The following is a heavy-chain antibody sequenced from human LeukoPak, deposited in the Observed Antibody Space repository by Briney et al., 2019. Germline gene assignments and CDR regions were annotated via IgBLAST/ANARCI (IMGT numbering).Heavy chain of an antibody. CDR3: ARVAYDFWSGYNPPFYFDY. V-gene: IGHV4-38-2*01. J-gene: IGHJ4*02. D-gene: IGHD3-3*01. Sequence: SETLSLTCAVSGYSISGGYYWGCLRPPPGKGLEWIATIYHSGATYYNPSLKSRVTISVDTSKNQFSLKLNSVTAADTAVYYCARVAYDFWSGYNPPFYFDYWGQGTPATVSS. CDR2: IYHSGAT. CDR1: GYSISGGYY.